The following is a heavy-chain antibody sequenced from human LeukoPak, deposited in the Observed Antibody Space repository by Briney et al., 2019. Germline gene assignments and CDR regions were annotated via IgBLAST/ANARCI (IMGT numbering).Heavy chain of an antibody. CDR1: GGSISSYY. J-gene: IGHJ5*02. V-gene: IGHV4-4*09. CDR3: ARRILVPQGGDWFDP. Sequence: SETLSLTCTASGGSISSYYWSWIRQPPGKGLEWIGYIYTSGSTNYNPSLKSRVTISVDTSKNQFSLKLSSVTAADTAVYYCARRILVPQGGDWFDPWGQGTLVTVSS. CDR2: IYTSGST. D-gene: IGHD2-2*01.